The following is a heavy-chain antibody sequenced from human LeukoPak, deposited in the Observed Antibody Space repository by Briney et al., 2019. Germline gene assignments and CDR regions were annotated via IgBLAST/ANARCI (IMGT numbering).Heavy chain of an antibody. D-gene: IGHD6-13*01. CDR1: GFTFSSYS. Sequence: GGSLRLSCAASGFTFSSYSMNWVRQAPGKGLEWVSSISSSSSYIYYADSVKGRFTISRDNAKNSLYLQMNSLRAEDTAVYYCARDGEQQLVFVSNWFDPWGQGTLVTVSS. J-gene: IGHJ5*02. CDR2: ISSSSSYI. V-gene: IGHV3-21*01. CDR3: ARDGEQQLVFVSNWFDP.